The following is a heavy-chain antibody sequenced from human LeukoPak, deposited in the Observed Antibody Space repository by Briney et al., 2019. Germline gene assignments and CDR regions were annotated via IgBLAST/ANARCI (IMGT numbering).Heavy chain of an antibody. CDR1: GFTFSSYS. CDR3: VRDVGYAFDI. Sequence: GGSLRLSCAASGFTFSSYSMNWVRQAPGKGLEWISYISGSTTKFYVDSVKGRFTISRDNAKNSLYLQMNSLRDEDTAVYYCVRDVGYAFDIWGQGTMATVSS. CDR2: ISGSTTK. D-gene: IGHD1-1*01. J-gene: IGHJ3*02. V-gene: IGHV3-48*02.